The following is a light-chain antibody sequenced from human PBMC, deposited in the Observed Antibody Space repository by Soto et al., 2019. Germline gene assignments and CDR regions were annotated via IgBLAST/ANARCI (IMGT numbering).Light chain of an antibody. CDR3: QQYGSSSLT. CDR2: GAS. J-gene: IGKJ4*01. Sequence: EIVLTQSPGTLSLSPGERATLSCRTSQSVSSGYLAWYRQKPGQAPRLLIYGASSRATGIPDRFSGSGSGTDFTLTISRLEPADFAVYYCQQYGSSSLTFGGGTKVEIK. V-gene: IGKV3-20*01. CDR1: QSVSSGY.